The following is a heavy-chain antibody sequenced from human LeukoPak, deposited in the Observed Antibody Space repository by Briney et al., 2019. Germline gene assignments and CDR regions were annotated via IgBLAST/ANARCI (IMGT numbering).Heavy chain of an antibody. Sequence: GGSLRLSCAASGFTVSSNYMSWVRQAPGKGLEWVSVIYSGGSTYYADSVKGRFTISRDNSKNALYLQMNSLRAEDTAVYYCARDPGDSRFDYWGQGTLVTVSS. J-gene: IGHJ4*02. CDR2: IYSGGST. CDR1: GFTVSSNY. CDR3: ARDPGDSRFDY. V-gene: IGHV3-53*01. D-gene: IGHD3-22*01.